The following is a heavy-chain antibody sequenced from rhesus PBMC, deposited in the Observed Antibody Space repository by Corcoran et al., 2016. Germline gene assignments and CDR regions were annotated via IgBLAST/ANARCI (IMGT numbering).Heavy chain of an antibody. CDR1: GGSISSNY. J-gene: IGHJ4*01. V-gene: IGHV4-173*01. CDR3: ARERGGSGSWKGLFDY. CDR2: ISGSGGST. D-gene: IGHD6-25*01. Sequence: QVQLQQWGEGLVKPSETLSLTCAVYGGSISSNYWSWIRQPPGKGLEWIGRISGSGGSTDYNPSPKRRVTMSTDTSKNQFSLKLSSVTAADTAVYYCARERGGSGSWKGLFDYWGQGVLVTVSS.